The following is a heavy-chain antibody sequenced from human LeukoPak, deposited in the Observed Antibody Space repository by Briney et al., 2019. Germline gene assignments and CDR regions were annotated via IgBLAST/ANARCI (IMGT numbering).Heavy chain of an antibody. D-gene: IGHD5-24*01. CDR2: ISYDGSNK. J-gene: IGHJ4*02. CDR3: ARGRGVEMATIWFDY. V-gene: IGHV3-30*03. Sequence: GGSLRLSCAASGFTFSSYWMHWVRQAPGKGLEWVAVISYDGSNKYYADSVKGRFTISRDNAKNTLYLQMNSLRAEDTAVYYCARGRGVEMATIWFDYWGQGTLVTVSS. CDR1: GFTFSSYW.